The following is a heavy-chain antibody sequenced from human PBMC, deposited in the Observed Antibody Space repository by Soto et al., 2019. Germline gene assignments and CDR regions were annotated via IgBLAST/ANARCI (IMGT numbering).Heavy chain of an antibody. V-gene: IGHV1-69*06. Sequence: SVKVSCKSSGVTFSSFINYPINWVRQAPGQGLEWMGGIVPNVGTVNYAQKFRGKVTITADKSTGTAYMELSSLRSEDTALYYCARRDTSGFLRYFDNWGQGTQVTVSS. CDR3: ARRDTSGFLRYFDN. CDR2: IVPNVGTV. CDR1: GVTFSSFINYP. J-gene: IGHJ4*02. D-gene: IGHD3-3*01.